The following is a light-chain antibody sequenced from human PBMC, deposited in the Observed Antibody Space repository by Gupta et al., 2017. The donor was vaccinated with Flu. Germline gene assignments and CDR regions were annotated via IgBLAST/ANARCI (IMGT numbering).Light chain of an antibody. CDR2: LEGSGSY. CDR3: ETWDSSSHV. V-gene: IGLV4-60*03. CDR1: SGHNSYI. Sequence: QPVLTQSSSASASLGSSVKLTCTLSSGHNSYIIAWHQQQPGKAPRYLMKLEGSGSYNKGSGVPDRFSGSSSGADRYLTISNLQSEDEADYYCETWDSSSHVFGTGTKVTV. J-gene: IGLJ1*01.